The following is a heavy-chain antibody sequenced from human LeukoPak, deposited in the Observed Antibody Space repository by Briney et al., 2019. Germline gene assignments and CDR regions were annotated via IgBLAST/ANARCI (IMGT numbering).Heavy chain of an antibody. J-gene: IGHJ6*03. D-gene: IGHD3-10*01. CDR1: GYTFTSYA. V-gene: IGHV7-4-1*02. CDR3: ARRKYYGSGIHYYYYYYMDV. CDR2: INTNTGNP. Sequence: GASVRVSCKASGYTFTSYAMNWVRQAPGQGLEWMGWINTNTGNPTYAQGFTGRFVFSLDTSVSTAYLQISSLKAEDTAVYYCARRKYYGSGIHYYYYYYMDVWGKGTTVTVSS.